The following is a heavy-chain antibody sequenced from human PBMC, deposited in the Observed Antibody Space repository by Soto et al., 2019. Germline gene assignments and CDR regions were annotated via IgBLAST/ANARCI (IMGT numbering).Heavy chain of an antibody. J-gene: IGHJ4*02. CDR1: GGSFSGYY. D-gene: IGHD2-8*02. CDR3: ARGQSSLLLDC. Sequence: ETLSLTCAVYGGSFSGYYWSWIRQPPGKGLEWIGEINHSGSTNYNPSLKSRVTISVDTSKNQFSLKLSSVTAADTAVYYCARGQSSLLLDCWGQGVLVTVSS. CDR2: INHSGST. V-gene: IGHV4-34*01.